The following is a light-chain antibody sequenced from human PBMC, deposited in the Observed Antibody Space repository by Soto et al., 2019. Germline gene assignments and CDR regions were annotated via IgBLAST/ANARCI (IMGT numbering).Light chain of an antibody. V-gene: IGKV3-15*01. J-gene: IGKJ1*01. CDR1: QSVSSN. Sequence: EIVMTQSPATLSVSPGERATLSCRASQSVSSNFAGYQQKPGQAPRLLIYGASTRATGIPARFSGSGSGTEFTLTISRLQSEDFAVYYCQQYNNWWTFGQGTKVEIK. CDR3: QQYNNWWT. CDR2: GAS.